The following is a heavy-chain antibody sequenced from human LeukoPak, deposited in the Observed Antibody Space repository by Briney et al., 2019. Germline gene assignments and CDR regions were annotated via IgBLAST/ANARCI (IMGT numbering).Heavy chain of an antibody. CDR3: AMGAMVRGVIILDY. V-gene: IGHV5-51*01. D-gene: IGHD3-10*01. Sequence: GESLKISCKGSGYSFTTYWIGWVRRMPGKGLEWMGIIYPGDSDIRYSPSFQGQVTISADKSISTAYLQWSSLKASDTAMYYCAMGAMVRGVIILDYWGQGTLVTVSS. CDR2: IYPGDSDI. CDR1: GYSFTTYW. J-gene: IGHJ4*02.